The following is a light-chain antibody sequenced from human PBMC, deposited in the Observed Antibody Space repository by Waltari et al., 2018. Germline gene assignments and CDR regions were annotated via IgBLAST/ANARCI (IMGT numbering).Light chain of an antibody. J-gene: IGLJ3*02. V-gene: IGLV2-23*02. CDR2: EVS. Sequence: QSAMTQPASVSGSPGQSIPLSCPGTSSAVGRYNLVSWYQQHPGKAPKLMMYEVSKRPSGVSNRFSGSKSANTASLTISGLQAEDEADYHCCSYVGSSTWVYGGGTKLTVL. CDR3: CSYVGSSTWV. CDR1: SSAVGRYNL.